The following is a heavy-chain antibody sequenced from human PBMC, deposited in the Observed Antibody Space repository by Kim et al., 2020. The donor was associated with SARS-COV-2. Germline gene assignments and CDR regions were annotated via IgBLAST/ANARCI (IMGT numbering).Heavy chain of an antibody. Sequence: SVKGRFTHSRDNAKNSLYLQMNSLRAEDTAVYYCARDQGRFGVVIDAFDIWGQGTMVTVSS. D-gene: IGHD3-3*01. J-gene: IGHJ3*02. CDR3: ARDQGRFGVVIDAFDI. V-gene: IGHV3-21*01.